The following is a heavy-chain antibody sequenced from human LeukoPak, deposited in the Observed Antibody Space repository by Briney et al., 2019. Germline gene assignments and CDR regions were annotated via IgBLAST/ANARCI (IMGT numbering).Heavy chain of an antibody. D-gene: IGHD4-17*01. CDR3: ARESPLLYGALEY. J-gene: IGHJ4*02. V-gene: IGHV1-69*13. Sequence: ASVKVSCKASGGTFSSYAISWVRQAPGQGLEWMGGIIPIFGTANYAQKFQGRVTITADESTSTAYMELSSLRSEDTAVYYCARESPLLYGALEYWGQGTLVTVSS. CDR1: GGTFSSYA. CDR2: IIPIFGTA.